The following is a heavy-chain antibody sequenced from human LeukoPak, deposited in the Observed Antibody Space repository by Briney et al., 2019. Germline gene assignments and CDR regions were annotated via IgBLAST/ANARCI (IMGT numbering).Heavy chain of an antibody. CDR2: ISWNSGSI. D-gene: IGHD3-16*01. Sequence: LRLSCAASGFTFDDYAMHWVRQAPGKGLEWVSGISWNSGSIGYADSVKGRFTISRDNAKNSLYLQMNSLRAEDMALYYCAEDVMGAFDIWGRGTMVTVSS. CDR1: GFTFDDYA. V-gene: IGHV3-9*03. J-gene: IGHJ3*02. CDR3: AEDVMGAFDI.